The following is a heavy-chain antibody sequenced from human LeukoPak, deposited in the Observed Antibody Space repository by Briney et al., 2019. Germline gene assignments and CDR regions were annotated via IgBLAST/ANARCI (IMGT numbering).Heavy chain of an antibody. J-gene: IGHJ4*02. CDR1: GFTFRSYI. CDR2: ISRNSTYI. Sequence: PGGSLRLSCAASGFTFRSYIMNWVPQAPGKGLEWVASISRNSTYIHYADSVKGRFTISRDNARNSLFVQMNSLRAEDRAIYYCASDEGNYFDYWGQGTLVTVSS. V-gene: IGHV3-21*01. CDR3: ASDEGNYFDY.